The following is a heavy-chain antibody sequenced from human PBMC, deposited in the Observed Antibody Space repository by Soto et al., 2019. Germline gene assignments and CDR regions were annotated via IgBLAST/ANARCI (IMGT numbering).Heavy chain of an antibody. J-gene: IGHJ4*02. V-gene: IGHV3-48*04. Sequence: GGSLRLPCAASGFTFSNYSMHWVRQAPGKGLEWVSDITSGGSIIYYADSVKGRFTISRDNAKNSLYLQMNSLRVEDTAVYYCATLDTAEIQTAAYWGQGTLVTVPQ. D-gene: IGHD2-15*01. CDR1: GFTFSNYS. CDR3: ATLDTAEIQTAAY. CDR2: ITSGGSII.